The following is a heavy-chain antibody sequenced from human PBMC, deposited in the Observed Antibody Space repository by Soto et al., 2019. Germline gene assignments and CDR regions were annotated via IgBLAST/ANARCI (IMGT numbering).Heavy chain of an antibody. J-gene: IGHJ5*02. D-gene: IGHD1-1*01. CDR1: GASISGWY. CDR2: IYATGTT. CDR3: VRDGTKTYRGCFNP. Sequence: PSETMSLTYTVSGASISGWYWSWIRKSAGKGLEWFGRIYATGTTDYNPPLRSRVMMSVDRFKKRFSLKLCCVTAADTVVYYCVRDGTKTYRGCFNPWRLGISVTVSS. V-gene: IGHV4-4*07.